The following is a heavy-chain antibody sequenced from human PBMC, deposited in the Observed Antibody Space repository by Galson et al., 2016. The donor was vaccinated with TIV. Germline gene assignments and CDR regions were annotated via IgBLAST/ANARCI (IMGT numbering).Heavy chain of an antibody. D-gene: IGHD5-24*01. CDR2: ISYDGSEK. V-gene: IGHV3-30*03. J-gene: IGHJ4*02. CDR3: ARILESYYFDS. CDR1: GFTFGSYD. Sequence: SLRLSCAASGFTFGSYDFHWVRQAPGKGLEWVTYISYDGSEKSYAASVRGRFTISRDNSKNTLHLQMDSLRVEDTAFYYCARILESYYFDSWGQGTLVTVSS.